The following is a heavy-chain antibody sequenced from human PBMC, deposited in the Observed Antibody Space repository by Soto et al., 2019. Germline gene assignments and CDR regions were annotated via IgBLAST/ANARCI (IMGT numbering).Heavy chain of an antibody. Sequence: QVQLVESGGGVVQPGRSLRLSCAASGFTFSSYAMHWVRQAPGKGLEWVAVISYDGSNKYYADSVKGRFTISRDNSKNTLYLQMNSLRAEDTAVYYCARGRDSFDYWGQGTLVTVSS. J-gene: IGHJ4*02. V-gene: IGHV3-30-3*01. CDR1: GFTFSSYA. D-gene: IGHD3-10*01. CDR3: ARGRDSFDY. CDR2: ISYDGSNK.